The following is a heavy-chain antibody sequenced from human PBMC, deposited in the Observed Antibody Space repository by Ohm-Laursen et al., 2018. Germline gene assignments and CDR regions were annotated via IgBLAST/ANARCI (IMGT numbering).Heavy chain of an antibody. CDR2: IIPILGIA. D-gene: IGHD2-2*02. CDR3: ASVVPAAIPGGWFDP. CDR1: GYTFTSYD. J-gene: IGHJ5*02. Sequence: ASVKVSCKASGYTFTSYDISWVRQAPGQGLEWMGRIIPILGIANYAQKFQGRVTITADKSTSTAYMELSSLRSEDTAVYYCASVVPAAIPGGWFDPWGQGTLVTVSS. V-gene: IGHV1-69*04.